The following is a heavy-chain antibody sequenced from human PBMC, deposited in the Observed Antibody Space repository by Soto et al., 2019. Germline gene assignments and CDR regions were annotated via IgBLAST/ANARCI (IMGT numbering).Heavy chain of an antibody. D-gene: IGHD3-10*01. Sequence: QVQLVQSGAEVKKPGSSVKVSCKASGGTFSSYTISWVRQAPGQGLEWMGRIIPILGIANYAQKFQGRVTITADKSTSTAYMELSSLRSEDTAVYYCARSTHGSGSYNGYYYYYYMDVWGKGTTVTVSS. J-gene: IGHJ6*03. CDR1: GGTFSSYT. V-gene: IGHV1-69*02. CDR2: IIPILGIA. CDR3: ARSTHGSGSYNGYYYYYYMDV.